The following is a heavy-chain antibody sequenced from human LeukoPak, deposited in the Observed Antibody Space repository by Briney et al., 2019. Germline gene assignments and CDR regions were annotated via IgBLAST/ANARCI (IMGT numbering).Heavy chain of an antibody. V-gene: IGHV3-7*02. CDR3: ATDCSSVSCFDY. D-gene: IGHD2-2*01. J-gene: IGHJ4*02. CDR1: GFTFSSYW. CDR2: IHLDGSEK. Sequence: GGSLRVSCAASGFTFSSYWMSWVRQAPGKGLVWVANIHLDGSEKYYVDSVKGRFTIPRDNAKNSLYLQMNSLRAEDTAVYYCATDCSSVSCFDYWGQGTLVTVSS.